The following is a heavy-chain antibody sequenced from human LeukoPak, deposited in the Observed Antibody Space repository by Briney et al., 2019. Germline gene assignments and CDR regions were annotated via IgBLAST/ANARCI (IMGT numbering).Heavy chain of an antibody. CDR1: GYTFTGYY. V-gene: IGHV1-2*02. J-gene: IGHJ4*02. CDR3: AIAAAGTNYFDY. Sequence: ASVKVSCKASGYTFTGYYMHWVRQAPGQGLEWMGWINPNSGGTNYAQKFQGRVTMTRDTSISTAYMELSRLRSDDTAVYYCAIAAAGTNYFDYWGQGTLVTVSS. CDR2: INPNSGGT. D-gene: IGHD6-13*01.